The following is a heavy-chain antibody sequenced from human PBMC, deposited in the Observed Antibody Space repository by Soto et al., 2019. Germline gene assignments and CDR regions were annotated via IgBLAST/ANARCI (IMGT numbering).Heavy chain of an antibody. CDR2: ISYDGSNK. Sequence: QVQLVESGGGVVQPGRSLRLSCAASGFTFSSYGMHWVRQAPGKGLEWVAVISYDGSNKYYADSVKGRFTSSRDNSKNTLYLQMNSLRAEDTAVYYRAKDQSSTYWYFDLWGRGTLVTVSS. CDR1: GFTFSSYG. CDR3: AKDQSSTYWYFDL. V-gene: IGHV3-30*18. J-gene: IGHJ2*01. D-gene: IGHD6-6*01.